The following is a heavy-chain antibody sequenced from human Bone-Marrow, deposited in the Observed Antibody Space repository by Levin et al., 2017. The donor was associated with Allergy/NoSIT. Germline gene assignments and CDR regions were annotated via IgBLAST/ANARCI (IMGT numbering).Heavy chain of an antibody. D-gene: IGHD6-13*01. CDR2: VNPNSGGT. V-gene: IGHV1-2*02. Sequence: ASVKVSCKASGDSFTGYYMHWVRQAPGQGLEWMGWVNPNSGGTKYAQKLQDRVSMTWDTSVSTAYVELSRLTSDDTALFYCATNKAGSSNDYWGQGTLVTVSS. CDR1: GDSFTGYY. CDR3: ATNKAGSSNDY. J-gene: IGHJ4*02.